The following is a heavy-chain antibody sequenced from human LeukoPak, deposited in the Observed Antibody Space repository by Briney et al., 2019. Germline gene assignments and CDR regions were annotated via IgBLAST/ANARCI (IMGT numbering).Heavy chain of an antibody. CDR1: GGSISSGSYY. V-gene: IGHV4-61*02. J-gene: IGHJ4*02. Sequence: PSETLSLTCTVSGGSISSGSYYWSWIRQPAGKGLEWIGRIYTSGSTNYNPSLKSRVTISVDTSKNQFSLKLSSVTAADTAVYYCARHHASDGYTVDYWGQGTLVTVSS. CDR3: ARHHASDGYTVDY. D-gene: IGHD5-24*01. CDR2: IYTSGST.